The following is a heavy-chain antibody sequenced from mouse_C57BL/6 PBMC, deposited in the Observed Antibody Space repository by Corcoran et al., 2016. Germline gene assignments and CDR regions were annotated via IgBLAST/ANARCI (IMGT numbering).Heavy chain of an antibody. D-gene: IGHD2-4*01. CDR1: GYTFTTYG. CDR3: ARGDDYDGKYYYAMDY. CDR2: INTYSGVP. V-gene: IGHV9-3*01. Sequence: QIQLVQSGPELKKPGETVKISCKASGYTFTTYGMSWVKQAPGKGLKWIGWINTYSGVPTYADDFKGRFAFSLETSASTAYLQINNLKNEDTATYFCARGDDYDGKYYYAMDYWGQGTSVTVSS. J-gene: IGHJ4*01.